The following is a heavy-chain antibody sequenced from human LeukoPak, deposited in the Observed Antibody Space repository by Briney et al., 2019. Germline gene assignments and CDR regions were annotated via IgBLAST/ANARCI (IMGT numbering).Heavy chain of an antibody. CDR1: GFTFDDYA. D-gene: IGHD5-18*01. CDR3: ARDRIQLWLRFDY. Sequence: SLRLSCAASGFTFDDYAMHCVRQAPGKGLEWVSGISWNSGSIGYADSVKGRCTISRDNAKNSLYLQMNSLRAEDTAVYYCARDRIQLWLRFDYWGQGTLVTVSS. V-gene: IGHV3-9*01. J-gene: IGHJ4*02. CDR2: ISWNSGSI.